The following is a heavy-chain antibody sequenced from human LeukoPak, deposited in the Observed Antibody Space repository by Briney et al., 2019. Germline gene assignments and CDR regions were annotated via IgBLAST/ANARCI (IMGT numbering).Heavy chain of an antibody. D-gene: IGHD1-14*01. CDR3: TRYNNDHFDY. CDR1: GFTFGGYG. Sequence: GGSLRLSCAGSGFTFGGYGMHWFRQTPGKGLEWVAVIAYDGSRAFYADSVKGRFTISRGNSKNTMSVQMDDLRAEDTAVYYCTRYNNDHFDYWGQGTLVTVSS. J-gene: IGHJ4*02. CDR2: IAYDGSRA. V-gene: IGHV3-33*01.